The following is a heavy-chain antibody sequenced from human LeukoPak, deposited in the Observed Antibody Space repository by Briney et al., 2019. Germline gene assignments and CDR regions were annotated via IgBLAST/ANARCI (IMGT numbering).Heavy chain of an antibody. CDR1: GGTFSTYA. CDR2: IIPIFGTA. CDR3: ARDSRGGGSDAFDI. V-gene: IGHV1-69*01. Sequence: SVRLSCEASGGTFSTYAISWVRQAPGQGLEWVGGIIPIFGTANYAQKFQGRVTITADESTSTAYMELSSLRSEDTAVYYCARDSRGGGSDAFDIWGQGTMVTVSS. D-gene: IGHD1-26*01. J-gene: IGHJ3*02.